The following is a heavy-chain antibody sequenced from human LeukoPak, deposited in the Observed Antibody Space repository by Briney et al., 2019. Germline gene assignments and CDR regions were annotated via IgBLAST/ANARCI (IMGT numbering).Heavy chain of an antibody. CDR3: ARGPPLFDP. CDR2: ISYDGSNK. J-gene: IGHJ5*02. CDR1: GFTFSSYA. Sequence: GGSLRLSCAASGFTFSSYAMHWVRQAPGKGLEWVAVISYDGSNKYYADSVKGRFTISRDNSKNTLYLQMNSLRAEDTAVYYCARGPPLFDPWGQGTLVAVSS. V-gene: IGHV3-30-3*01.